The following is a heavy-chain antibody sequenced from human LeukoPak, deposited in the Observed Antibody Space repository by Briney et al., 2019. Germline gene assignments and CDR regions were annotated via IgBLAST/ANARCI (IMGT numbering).Heavy chain of an antibody. Sequence: GGSLRLSCAASGFTFDDYGMSWVRQVPGKGLEWVSGIIWNGGSTGYADSVKGRFTISRDNAKNSLYLQMNSLRAEDTALYYCARGRIVVVPAAFFDYWGQGTLVTVSS. CDR1: GFTFDDYG. V-gene: IGHV3-20*04. D-gene: IGHD2-2*01. CDR2: IIWNGGST. CDR3: ARGRIVVVPAAFFDY. J-gene: IGHJ4*02.